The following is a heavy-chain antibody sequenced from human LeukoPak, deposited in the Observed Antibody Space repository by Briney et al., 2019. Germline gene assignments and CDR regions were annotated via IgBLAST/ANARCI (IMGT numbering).Heavy chain of an antibody. CDR2: INPNSGGT. Sequence: ASVKVSCKASGYTFTSYYMHWVRQAPRQGLEWMGWINPNSGGTNYAQKFQGRVTMTRDTSISTAYMELSRLRSDDTAVYYCARQFMPGLYCSGGSCSYGMDVWGQGTTVTVSS. J-gene: IGHJ6*02. CDR3: ARQFMPGLYCSGGSCSYGMDV. CDR1: GYTFTSYY. V-gene: IGHV1-2*02. D-gene: IGHD2-15*01.